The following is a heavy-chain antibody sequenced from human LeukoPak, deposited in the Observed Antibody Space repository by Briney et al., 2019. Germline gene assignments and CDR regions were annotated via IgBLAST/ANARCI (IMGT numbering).Heavy chain of an antibody. J-gene: IGHJ6*03. CDR1: GFTFDDYG. D-gene: IGHD3-3*01. CDR3: ARDQPPHDTIFGVVIQYYYYYYYMDV. CDR2: INWNGSST. V-gene: IGHV3-20*04. Sequence: PGGSLRLPCAACGFTFDDYGMSWVRQAPGKGLEWVAGINWNGSSTGYADSVKGRFTISRDNAKNSLYLQMNSLRAGDTALYYCARDQPPHDTIFGVVIQYYYYYYYMDVWGKGTTVTVSS.